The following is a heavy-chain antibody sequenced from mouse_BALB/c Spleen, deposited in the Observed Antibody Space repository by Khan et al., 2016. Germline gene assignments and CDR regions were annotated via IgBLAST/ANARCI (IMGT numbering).Heavy chain of an antibody. V-gene: IGHV14-3*02. Sequence: VQLQQSGAELVKPGASVKLSCTASGFNIKDTYMHWVKQRPEQGLEWIGRIYPANGNTKYDPKFQGKATITADTSSNTAYLQLSSLTSEDTAVYYWARRRDGSDGFAYGGQGTLVTVSA. J-gene: IGHJ3*01. CDR1: GFNIKDTY. CDR2: IYPANGNT. D-gene: IGHD1-1*02. CDR3: ARRRDGSDGFAY.